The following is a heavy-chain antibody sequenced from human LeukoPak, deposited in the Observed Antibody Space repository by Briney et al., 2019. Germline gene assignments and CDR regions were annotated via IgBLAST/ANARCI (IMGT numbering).Heavy chain of an antibody. Sequence: TGGSLRLSCAASGFSISNDWMSWVRQAPGKGLEWIGRVRSKASGETTDYDAPVKGRFTISRDDAKNTLYLQMNSLKTEDTAVYYCTLIKGWGSGSYYLDYWGQGTLVTVSS. CDR2: VRSKASGETT. CDR3: TLIKGWGSGSYYLDY. CDR1: GFSISNDW. J-gene: IGHJ4*02. D-gene: IGHD3-10*01. V-gene: IGHV3-15*01.